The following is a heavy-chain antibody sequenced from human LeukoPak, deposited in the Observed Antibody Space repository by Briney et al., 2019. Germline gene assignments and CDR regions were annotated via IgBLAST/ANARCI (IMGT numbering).Heavy chain of an antibody. CDR2: ISYDGSNK. CDR3: ARDYTYSSGGTYYDRFDY. D-gene: IGHD2-15*01. Sequence: GRSLRLSCAASGFTFSSYAMHWVRQAPGKGLEWVSVISYDGSNKYYADSVKGRFTISRDNSKNTLYLQMNSLRAEDTAVYYCARDYTYSSGGTYYDRFDYWGQGTLVTVSS. CDR1: GFTFSSYA. V-gene: IGHV3-30-3*01. J-gene: IGHJ4*02.